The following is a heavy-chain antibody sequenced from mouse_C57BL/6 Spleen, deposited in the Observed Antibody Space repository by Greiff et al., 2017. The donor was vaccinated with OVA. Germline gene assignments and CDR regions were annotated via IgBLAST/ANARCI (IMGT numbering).Heavy chain of an antibody. Sequence: QVQLQQPGAELVRPGSSVKLSCKASGYTFTSYWMHWVKQRPIQGLEWIGNIDPSDSETHYNQKFKDKATLTVDKSSSTAYMQLSSLTSEDSAVYYCAREGGSSSYWYFDVWGTGTTVTVSS. V-gene: IGHV1-52*01. CDR1: GYTFTSYW. CDR3: AREGGSSSYWYFDV. D-gene: IGHD1-1*01. J-gene: IGHJ1*03. CDR2: IDPSDSET.